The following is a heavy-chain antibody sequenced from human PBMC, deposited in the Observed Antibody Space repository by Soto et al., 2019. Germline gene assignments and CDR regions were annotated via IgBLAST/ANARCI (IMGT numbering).Heavy chain of an antibody. V-gene: IGHV3-21*01. CDR2: ISSSSSYI. J-gene: IGHJ6*03. CDR1: GFTFSSYS. D-gene: IGHD3-10*01. CDR3: ARDQTGRGYYYMDV. Sequence: PGGSLRLSCAASGFTFSSYSMNWVRQALGKGLEWVSSISSSSSYIYYADSVKGRFTISRDNAKNSLYLKMNSLRAEDTAVYYCARDQTGRGYYYMDVWGKGTTVTVSS.